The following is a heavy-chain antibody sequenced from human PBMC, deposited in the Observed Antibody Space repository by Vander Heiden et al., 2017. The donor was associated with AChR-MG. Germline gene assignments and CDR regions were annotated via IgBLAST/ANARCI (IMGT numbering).Heavy chain of an antibody. D-gene: IGHD3-10*01. Sequence: QITLKESGPTVVKPTQTLTLTCTFSGFSLSTSGVGVGWIRQPPGQALDWLALIYWDDDERYSPSLKSRLTITKDTSKNQVVLRMINMDPVDTGTYYCAYRRIRVYGSGQDGFDVWGQGTMVTVSS. CDR1: GFSLSTSGVG. V-gene: IGHV2-5*02. CDR3: AYRRIRVYGSGQDGFDV. J-gene: IGHJ3*01. CDR2: IYWDDDE.